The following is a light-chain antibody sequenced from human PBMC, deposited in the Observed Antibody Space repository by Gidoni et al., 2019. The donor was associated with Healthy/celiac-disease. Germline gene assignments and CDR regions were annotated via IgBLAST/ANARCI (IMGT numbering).Light chain of an antibody. CDR1: QSFSSSY. J-gene: IGKJ2*01. CDR3: QQYGSSPYT. Sequence: TYTGSQSFSSSYLAWYQQKVGQAPRLLIYGASSRATGIPDRFSGSGSGTDFTLTISRLEPEDFAVYYCQQYGSSPYTFGQGTKLEIK. V-gene: IGKV3-20*01. CDR2: GAS.